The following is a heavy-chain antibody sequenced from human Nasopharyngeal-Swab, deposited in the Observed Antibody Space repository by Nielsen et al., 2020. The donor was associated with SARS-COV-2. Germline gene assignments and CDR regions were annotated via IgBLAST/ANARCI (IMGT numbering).Heavy chain of an antibody. CDR3: ASQLGHPDY. D-gene: IGHD2-2*01. Sequence: GESLKISCASSGFTFSSHWLHWVRQAPGKGLVWVSRISEDGSITTYAGSVKGRFTISRDTAKNTLFFQMNSLRADGTAICYCASQLGHPDYWGQGTTVTVSS. V-gene: IGHV3-74*01. CDR2: ISEDGSIT. J-gene: IGHJ4*02. CDR1: GFTFSSHW.